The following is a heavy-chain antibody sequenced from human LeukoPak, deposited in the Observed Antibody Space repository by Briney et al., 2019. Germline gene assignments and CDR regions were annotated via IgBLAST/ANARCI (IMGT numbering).Heavy chain of an antibody. V-gene: IGHV4-34*01. D-gene: IGHD3-3*01. CDR3: ASRSITIFVVVPRPSLRYYYYMDV. CDR1: GGSFSGYY. J-gene: IGHJ6*03. CDR2: INHSGST. Sequence: SETLSLTCAVYGGSFSGYYWSWIRQPPGKWREWIGEINHSGSTNYNPSLKSRVTISVDTSKNQFSLKLSSVTAADTAVYYWASRSITIFVVVPRPSLRYYYYMDVSSKGSTVTVSS.